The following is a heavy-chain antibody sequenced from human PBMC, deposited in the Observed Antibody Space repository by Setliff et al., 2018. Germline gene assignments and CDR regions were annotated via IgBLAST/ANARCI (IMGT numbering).Heavy chain of an antibody. CDR1: GYTFTSYA. Sequence: SVKVSCKASGYTFTSYAMNWVRQAPGQGLEWMGGIIPQFDVSHSAQNFQDRVTITADKSSNTVYMELSSLRFEDTAVYFCARVAVTGVHDYFDPWGQGTLVTVSS. CDR3: ARVAVTGVHDYFDP. D-gene: IGHD6-19*01. V-gene: IGHV1-69*10. J-gene: IGHJ4*02. CDR2: IIPQFDVS.